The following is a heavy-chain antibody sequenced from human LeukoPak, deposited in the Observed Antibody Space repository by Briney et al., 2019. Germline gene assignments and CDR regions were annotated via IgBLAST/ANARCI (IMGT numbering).Heavy chain of an antibody. CDR2: IYYTGNT. J-gene: IGHJ4*02. Sequence: SETLSLTCSVSGDSIIGYYWGWIRQPPGKGLEWIGNIYYTGNTYYNSSLKSRVTISLDTSKNQFSLKVISMTAADTAVYYCARADYYDSSGYNYWGQGTLVTVSS. V-gene: IGHV4-39*07. D-gene: IGHD3-22*01. CDR1: GDSIIGYY. CDR3: ARADYYDSSGYNY.